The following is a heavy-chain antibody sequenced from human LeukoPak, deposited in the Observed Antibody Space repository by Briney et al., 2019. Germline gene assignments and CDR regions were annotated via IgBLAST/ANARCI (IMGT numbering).Heavy chain of an antibody. CDR2: IYHSGST. J-gene: IGHJ4*02. CDR3: ASAPGTDWLLPH. CDR1: GVSISRGGYS. V-gene: IGHV4-30-2*01. D-gene: IGHD3-9*01. Sequence: SQTLSLTCAVSGVSISRGGYSWSWIRQPPGKGLEWIGYIYHSGSTYYNPSLKSRVTISVDTSKNQFSLKLSSVTAADTAVYYCASAPGTDWLLPHWGQGTLVTVSS.